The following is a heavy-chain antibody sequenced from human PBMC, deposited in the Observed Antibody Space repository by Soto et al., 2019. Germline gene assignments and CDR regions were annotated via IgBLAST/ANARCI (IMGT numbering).Heavy chain of an antibody. D-gene: IGHD2-2*01. V-gene: IGHV1-69*13. CDR2: IIPIFGTA. J-gene: IGHJ6*02. CDR3: ARGDIVVVPAAISHYYYGMDV. CDR1: GGTFSSYA. Sequence: SVKVSCKASGGTFSSYAISWVRQAPGQGLEWMGGIIPIFGTANYAQKFQGRVTITADESTSTAYMELSSLRSEETAVYYCARGDIVVVPAAISHYYYGMDVWGQGTTVTVSS.